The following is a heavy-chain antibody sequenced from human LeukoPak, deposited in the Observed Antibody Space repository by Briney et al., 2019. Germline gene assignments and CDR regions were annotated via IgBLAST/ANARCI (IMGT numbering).Heavy chain of an antibody. CDR2: ISSSTSTI. V-gene: IGHV3-48*01. CDR3: AGDNGYCSGGSCAPVPFDY. J-gene: IGHJ4*02. CDR1: GFTFSSYN. D-gene: IGHD2-15*01. Sequence: PGGSLRLSCAASGFTFSSYNMNWVRQAPGKGLEWVSYISSSTSTIYYADSVEGRFTISRDNAKNSLYLQMHSLRAEDTAVYYCAGDNGYCSGGSCAPVPFDYWGQGTLVTVSP.